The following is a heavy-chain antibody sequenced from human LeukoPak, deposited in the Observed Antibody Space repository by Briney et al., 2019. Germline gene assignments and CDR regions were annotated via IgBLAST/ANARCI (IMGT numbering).Heavy chain of an antibody. Sequence: GGSLRLSCAASGFTFSSYAMSWVRQAPGKGREGVSAISGSGGSTYYADSVKARLTIYRDNPKNTLYLQMNSLRAEDTAVYYCAKDSEVAASPDWFDPWGQGTLVTVSS. D-gene: IGHD6-19*01. CDR2: ISGSGGST. J-gene: IGHJ5*02. CDR3: AKDSEVAASPDWFDP. CDR1: GFTFSSYA. V-gene: IGHV3-23*01.